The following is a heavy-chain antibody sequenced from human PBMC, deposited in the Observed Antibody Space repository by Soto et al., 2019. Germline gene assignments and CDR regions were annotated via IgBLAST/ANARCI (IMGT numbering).Heavy chain of an antibody. CDR3: ARKSSTSSWFDP. Sequence: ASVKVSCKASGYTFSNYGVSWVRQAPGQGLEWMGWISGYNGNTNYAQNFQGRVTMTADPSTRTAYMDLRSLRSDDTAVYFCARKSSTSSWFDPWGQGTLVTVSS. J-gene: IGHJ5*02. CDR1: GYTFSNYG. V-gene: IGHV1-18*01. D-gene: IGHD6-6*01. CDR2: ISGYNGNT.